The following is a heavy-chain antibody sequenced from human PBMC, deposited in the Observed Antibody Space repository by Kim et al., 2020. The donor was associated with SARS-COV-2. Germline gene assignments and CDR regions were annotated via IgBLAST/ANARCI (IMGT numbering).Heavy chain of an antibody. CDR3: CRVPRSVDH. CDR2: IGNRGTDI. CDR1: GFTFTDYY. D-gene: IGHD3-9*01. Sequence: GGSLRLSCAASGFTFTDYYMTWIRQAPGKGLEWLAHIGNRGTDISYADSAKGRFTISRDNSKNSVFLQMNNLGADDTAMYYCCRVPRSVDHCRQGTLVT. V-gene: IGHV3-11*04. J-gene: IGHJ1*01.